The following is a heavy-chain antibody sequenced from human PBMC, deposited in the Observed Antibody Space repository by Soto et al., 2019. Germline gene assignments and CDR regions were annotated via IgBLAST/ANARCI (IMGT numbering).Heavy chain of an antibody. V-gene: IGHV3-74*01. CDR2: INSDGSST. Sequence: EVQLVESGGGLVQPGGSLRLSCAASGFTFSSYWMHWVRQAPGKGLVWVSRINSDGSSTSYADSVKGRFTISRDNAKNTLYPQMNSLRVEDTAVYYCVRTSLVVAAATREDYWGQGTLVTVSS. CDR3: VRTSLVVAAATREDY. J-gene: IGHJ4*02. CDR1: GFTFSSYW. D-gene: IGHD2-15*01.